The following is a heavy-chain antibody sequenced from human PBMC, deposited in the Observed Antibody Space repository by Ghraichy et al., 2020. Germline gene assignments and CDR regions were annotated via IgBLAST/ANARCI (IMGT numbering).Heavy chain of an antibody. CDR1: GGTFSSYA. Sequence: SVKVSCKASGGTFSSYAISWVRQAPGQWLEWMGGIIPIFGTANYAQKFQGRVTITADKSTSTAYMELSSLRSEDTAVYYCSRRTPMNWFDPWGQGTLVTVSS. CDR3: SRRTPMNWFDP. CDR2: IIPIFGTA. J-gene: IGHJ5*02. V-gene: IGHV1-69*06.